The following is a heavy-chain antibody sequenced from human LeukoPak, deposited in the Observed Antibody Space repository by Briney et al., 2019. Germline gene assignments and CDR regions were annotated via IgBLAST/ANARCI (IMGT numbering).Heavy chain of an antibody. CDR2: IYYNGST. CDR1: GGSISSSNYY. D-gene: IGHD3-10*01. J-gene: IGHJ4*02. V-gene: IGHV4-39*02. Sequence: NPSETLSLTCTVSGGSISSSNYYWGWIRQPPGKGLEWIGSIYYNGSTYYNPSLKSRITISVDTSKNHFSLNLRSVTAADTAVYYCARPLESFFGSGSYDNWGQGTLVTVSS. CDR3: ARPLESFFGSGSYDN.